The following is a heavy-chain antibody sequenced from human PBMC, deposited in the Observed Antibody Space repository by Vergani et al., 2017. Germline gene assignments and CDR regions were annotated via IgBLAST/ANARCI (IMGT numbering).Heavy chain of an antibody. Sequence: QVQLQESGPGLVKPSQTLSLTCTVSGGSISSGDYYWSWIRQPPGKALEWIGYIYYNGSTYYNPSLKSRVTISVDTSKNQFSLKRSSVTAADTAVYYCAGGISTYGSVGYYTNWFDPWGQGTLVTVSS. CDR3: AGGISTYGSVGYYTNWFDP. V-gene: IGHV4-30-4*08. CDR1: GGSISSGDYY. J-gene: IGHJ5*02. D-gene: IGHD3-10*01. CDR2: IYYNGST.